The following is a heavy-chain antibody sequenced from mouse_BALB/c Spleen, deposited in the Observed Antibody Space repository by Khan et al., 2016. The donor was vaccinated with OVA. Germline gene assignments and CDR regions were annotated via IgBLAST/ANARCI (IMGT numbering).Heavy chain of an antibody. V-gene: IGHV1-61*01. CDR3: ARGTTASYWYVDV. CDR1: GYSFTSYW. J-gene: IGHJ1*01. Sequence: QVQLQQSGAELVRPGASVKLSCKASGYSFTSYWLNWVKQRPGQGLEWIGLIHPSDSETRLNQKFKYKATLTVDKSSSTAFMQLSSPTSEDSAVYCCARGTTASYWYVDVWGAGTTVTVSS. CDR2: IHPSDSET. D-gene: IGHD1-2*01.